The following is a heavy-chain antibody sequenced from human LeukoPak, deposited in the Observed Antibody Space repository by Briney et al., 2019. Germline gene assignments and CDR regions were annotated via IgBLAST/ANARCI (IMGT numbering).Heavy chain of an antibody. CDR1: GYTFTSND. CDR2: MNPNSGDT. CDR3: ARAYRLSGSYSYGGY. J-gene: IGHJ4*02. Sequence: ASVKVSCKXSGYTFTSNDINWVRQATGQGLEWMGWMNPNSGDTGYAQKFQGRVTMTRNTSISTAYMELSSLRSEDTAVYYCARAYRLSGSYSYGGYWGQGTLVTVSS. D-gene: IGHD1-26*01. V-gene: IGHV1-8*01.